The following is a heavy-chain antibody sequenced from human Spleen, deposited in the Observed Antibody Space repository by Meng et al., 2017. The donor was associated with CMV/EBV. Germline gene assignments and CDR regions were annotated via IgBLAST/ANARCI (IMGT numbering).Heavy chain of an antibody. CDR2: IFHSGST. J-gene: IGHJ4*02. CDR1: GGSISSGAYY. CDR3: ARTYCSGDCPFGY. D-gene: IGHD2-21*01. V-gene: IGHV4-31*02. Sequence: VSGGSISSGAYYWSWIRQHPGKGLEWIGSIFHSGSTYYNPSLKSRVSISVDTSNNQFSLKLTSVTAADTAVYYSARTYCSGDCPFGYWGQGILVTVSS.